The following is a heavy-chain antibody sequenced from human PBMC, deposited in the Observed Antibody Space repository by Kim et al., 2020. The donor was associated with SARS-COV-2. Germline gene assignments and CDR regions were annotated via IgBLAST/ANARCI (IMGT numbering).Heavy chain of an antibody. Sequence: SETLSLTCAVYGGSFSGYYWSWIRQPPGKGLEWIGEINHSGSTNYNPSLKSRVTISVDTSKNQFSLKLSSVTAADTAVYYCARGVWDDSSGYYIDYWGQGTLVTVSS. CDR1: GGSFSGYY. J-gene: IGHJ4*02. V-gene: IGHV4-34*01. CDR3: ARGVWDDSSGYYIDY. D-gene: IGHD3-22*01. CDR2: INHSGST.